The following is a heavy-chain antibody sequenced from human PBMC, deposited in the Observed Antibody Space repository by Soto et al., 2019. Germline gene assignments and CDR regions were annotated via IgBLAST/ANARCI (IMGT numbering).Heavy chain of an antibody. V-gene: IGHV1-46*01. Sequence: ASVKVSCKASGNSFTTYYMHWVRQAPGQGLEWMGIINPSGGRTRYAQKFQGRVTMTRDTSTSTFHMELSSLTSEDTAVYYCAGLYHYDSSGYYDYWGQGTLVTVSS. D-gene: IGHD3-22*01. CDR3: AGLYHYDSSGYYDY. J-gene: IGHJ4*02. CDR1: GNSFTTYY. CDR2: INPSGGRT.